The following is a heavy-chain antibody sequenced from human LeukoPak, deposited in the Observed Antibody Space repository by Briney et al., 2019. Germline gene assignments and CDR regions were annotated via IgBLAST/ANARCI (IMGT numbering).Heavy chain of an antibody. J-gene: IGHJ4*02. V-gene: IGHV3-30*09. CDR1: GFSFSNYT. CDR2: ISYDGSNK. CDR3: AKDRRGYSYGRNFHFDY. D-gene: IGHD5-18*01. Sequence: GGSLRLSCAASGFSFSNYTMHWVRQAPGKGLEWVAVISYDGSNKYYADSVKGRFAISRDNSKNTLYLQMNSLRAEDTAVYYCAKDRRGYSYGRNFHFDYWGQGTLVTVSS.